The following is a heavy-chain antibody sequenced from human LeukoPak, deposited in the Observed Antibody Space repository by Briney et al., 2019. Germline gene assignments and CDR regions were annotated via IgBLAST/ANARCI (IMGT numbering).Heavy chain of an antibody. V-gene: IGHV1-69*04. CDR3: ARRIVAGPDAFDI. Sequence: GASVKVSCKASGGTFSSYAISWVRQAPGQGLEWMGRIIPILGIANYAQKFQGRVTTTADKSTSTAYMELSSLRSEDTAVYYCARRIVAGPDAFDIWGQGTMVTVSS. CDR2: IIPILGIA. D-gene: IGHD6-19*01. J-gene: IGHJ3*02. CDR1: GGTFSSYA.